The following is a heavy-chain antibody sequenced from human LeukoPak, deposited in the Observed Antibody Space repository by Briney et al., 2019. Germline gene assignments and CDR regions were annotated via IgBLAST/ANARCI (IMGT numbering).Heavy chain of an antibody. CDR2: ISSSGSTI. J-gene: IGHJ4*02. V-gene: IGHV3-48*03. Sequence: GGSLRLSCAASGFTFSSYEMNWVRQAPGKGLEGVSYISSSGSTIYYADSVKGRFTISRDNAKNSLYLQMNSLRAEDTAVYYCARDLSITIFSLGYWGQGTLVTVSS. CDR1: GFTFSSYE. D-gene: IGHD3-3*01. CDR3: ARDLSITIFSLGY.